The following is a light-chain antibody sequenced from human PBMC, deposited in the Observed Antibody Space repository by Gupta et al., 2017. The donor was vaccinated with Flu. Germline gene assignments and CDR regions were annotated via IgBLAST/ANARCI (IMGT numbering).Light chain of an antibody. Sequence: HELTHPPPPSVSPGQTATITCSADNLRNNDVCWYQQRSDQSPILVIYEDTKRPSVTPELFSGSTSGNTVTLIIAGTQAMEEADYYCPAWDSGNVVFGGGTKLTV. CDR2: EDT. V-gene: IGLV3-1*01. J-gene: IGLJ2*01. CDR1: NLRNND. CDR3: PAWDSGNVV.